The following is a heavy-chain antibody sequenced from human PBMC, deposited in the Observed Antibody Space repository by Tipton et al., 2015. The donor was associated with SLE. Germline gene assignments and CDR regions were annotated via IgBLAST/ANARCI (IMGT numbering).Heavy chain of an antibody. Sequence: SLRLSCAASGFTFSDYYMSWIRQAPGKGLEWVSYISSSGSTIYYADSVKGRFTISRDNAKNSLYLQMNSLRAEDTAVYYCARDRDYGGRYDYFYGMDVWGQGTTVTVSS. CDR1: GFTFSDYY. J-gene: IGHJ6*02. D-gene: IGHD4-23*01. CDR3: ARDRDYGGRYDYFYGMDV. CDR2: ISSSGSTI. V-gene: IGHV3-11*01.